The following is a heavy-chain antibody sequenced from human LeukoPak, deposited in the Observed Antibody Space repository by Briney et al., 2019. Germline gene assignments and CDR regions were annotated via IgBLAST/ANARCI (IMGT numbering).Heavy chain of an antibody. V-gene: IGHV4-61*08. J-gene: IGHJ3*02. D-gene: IGHD2-21*01. CDR3: ARGVNSFEI. CDR2: IYYRGST. CDR1: GGSISSGGYY. Sequence: PSETLSLTCTVSGGSISSGGYYWSWIRQHPGKGLEWIGYIYYRGSTNFNPSLKSRVTISVDTSKSQLSLKLSSVTAADTAVYYCARGVNSFEIWGQGTMVTVSS.